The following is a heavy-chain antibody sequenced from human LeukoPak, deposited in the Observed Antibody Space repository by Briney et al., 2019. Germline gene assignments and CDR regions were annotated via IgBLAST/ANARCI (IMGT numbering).Heavy chain of an antibody. CDR2: ISHTGIT. CDR1: GGSISSGTYY. CDR3: ARSDSSSPRLYYMDV. D-gene: IGHD6-13*01. J-gene: IGHJ6*03. V-gene: IGHV4-30-2*01. Sequence: SQTLSLTCTVSGGSISSGTYYWGWVRQPPGKGLEWIGYISHTGITDYNPSLKSRVTISVDRSKNQFSLKLNSVTAADTAVYYCARSDSSSPRLYYMDVWGKGTTVTVSS.